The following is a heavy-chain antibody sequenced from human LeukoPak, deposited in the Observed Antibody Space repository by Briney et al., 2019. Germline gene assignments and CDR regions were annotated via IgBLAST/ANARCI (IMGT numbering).Heavy chain of an antibody. V-gene: IGHV3-53*01. CDR2: IYSGGST. J-gene: IGHJ4*02. Sequence: GGSLRLSCAVSGFTFSSYWMSWVRQAPGKGLEWVSVIYSGGSTYYADSVKGRFTISRDNSKSTLYIQMNSLRAEDTAVYYCARAKPKNMVRGLIMRRESRYYFDYWGQGTLVTVSS. CDR3: ARAKPKNMVRGLIMRRESRYYFDY. CDR1: GFTFSSYW. D-gene: IGHD3-10*01.